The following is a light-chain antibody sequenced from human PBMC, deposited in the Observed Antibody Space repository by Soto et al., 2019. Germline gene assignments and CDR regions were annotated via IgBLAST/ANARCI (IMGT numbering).Light chain of an antibody. CDR3: CSYAGITTYYV. CDR1: SSDVGSYNL. J-gene: IGLJ1*01. CDR2: GGT. Sequence: QFVLTQPASVSGSPGQSITISCTGTSSDVGSYNLVSWYQQHPGEAPKLMIYGGTKRPSGVSNRFSGSKSGNTASLTISGLQAEDEADYYCCSYAGITTYYVFGTGTKVTVL. V-gene: IGLV2-23*01.